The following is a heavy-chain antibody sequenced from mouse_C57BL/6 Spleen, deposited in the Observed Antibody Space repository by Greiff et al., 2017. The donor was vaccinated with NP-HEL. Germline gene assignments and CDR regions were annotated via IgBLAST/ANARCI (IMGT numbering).Heavy chain of an antibody. D-gene: IGHD1-1*01. V-gene: IGHV5-6*02. CDR3: ARHAIYYGSSYVDWYFDV. Sequence: DVKLQESGGDLVKPGGSLKLSCAASGFTFSSYGMSWVRQTPDKRLEWVATISSGGSYTYYPDSVKGRFTISRDNAKNTLYLQMSSLKSEDTAMYYCARHAIYYGSSYVDWYFDVWGTGTTVTVSS. CDR1: GFTFSSYG. J-gene: IGHJ1*03. CDR2: ISSGGSYT.